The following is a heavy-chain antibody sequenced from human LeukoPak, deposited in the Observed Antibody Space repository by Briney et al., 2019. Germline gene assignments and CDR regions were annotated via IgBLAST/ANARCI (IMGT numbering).Heavy chain of an antibody. CDR3: ARSYSGSRVLDY. CDR2: IYYSGST. Sequence: GALRLSCASSGFTFSDARMSWIRQPPGKGLEWIGYIYYSGSTNYNPSLKSRVTISVDTSKNQFSLKLSSVTAADTAVYYCARSYSGSRVLDYWGQGTLVTVSS. V-gene: IGHV4-59*08. D-gene: IGHD1-26*01. CDR1: GFTFSDAR. J-gene: IGHJ4*02.